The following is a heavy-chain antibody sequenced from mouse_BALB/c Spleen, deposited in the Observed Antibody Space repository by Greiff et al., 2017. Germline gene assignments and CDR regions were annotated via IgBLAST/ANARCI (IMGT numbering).Heavy chain of an antibody. CDR1: GYTFTSYW. D-gene: IGHD1-1*01. Sequence: VQLQQSGAELARPGASVKLSCKASGYTFTSYWMQWVKQRPGQGLEWIGAIYPGDGDTRYTQKFKGKATLTADKSSSTAYMQLSSLASEDSAVYYCARWDYYYGSSYGGDDWGQGTSVTVSS. V-gene: IGHV1-87*01. J-gene: IGHJ4*01. CDR2: IYPGDGDT. CDR3: ARWDYYYGSSYGGDD.